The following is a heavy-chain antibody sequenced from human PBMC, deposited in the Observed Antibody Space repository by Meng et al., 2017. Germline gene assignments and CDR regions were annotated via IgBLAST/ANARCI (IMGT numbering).Heavy chain of an antibody. J-gene: IGHJ4*02. Sequence: QVQLQEPGPGVVKPSGSLSLACAVPAGSIISSNCCSWVRQPPGKGLEWIGEIYHSGSTNYNPSLKSRVTISVDKSKNQFSLKLSSVTAADTAVYYCARGRYSSGWDRFDYWGQGTLVTVSS. CDR3: ARGRYSSGWDRFDY. CDR2: IYHSGST. D-gene: IGHD6-19*01. CDR1: AGSIISSNC. V-gene: IGHV4-4*02.